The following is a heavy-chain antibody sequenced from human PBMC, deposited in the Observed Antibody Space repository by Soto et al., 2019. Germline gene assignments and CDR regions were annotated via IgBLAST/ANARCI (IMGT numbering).Heavy chain of an antibody. CDR3: AKYQPLTQPRPYFDY. Sequence: EVQLLESGGDLIQPGGSLRLSCAASGFTFSRYAMSWVRQAPGKGLGWVSAISSSGGSTFYSDSVKGRFTISRDNPRNTLYLQMNSLRAEDTAIYYCAKYQPLTQPRPYFDYWGQGSLVSVSS. J-gene: IGHJ4*02. CDR2: ISSSGGST. D-gene: IGHD3-9*01. V-gene: IGHV3-23*01. CDR1: GFTFSRYA.